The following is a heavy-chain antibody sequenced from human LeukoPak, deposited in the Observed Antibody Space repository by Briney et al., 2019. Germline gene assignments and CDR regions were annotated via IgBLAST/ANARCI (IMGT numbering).Heavy chain of an antibody. J-gene: IGHJ6*02. CDR2: IAFDGINN. V-gene: IGHV3-30*04. CDR3: ARATGGSYYDADYYYGLDV. D-gene: IGHD1-26*01. CDR1: GFTLNNYA. Sequence: PGRSLRLSCAASGFTLNNYAMHWVRQAPGKGLEWVAIIAFDGINNYYTGSVKGRFTISRDNSKSTLYLQMNSLRPEDSAVYYCARATGGSYYDADYYYGLDVWGQGTTVTVS.